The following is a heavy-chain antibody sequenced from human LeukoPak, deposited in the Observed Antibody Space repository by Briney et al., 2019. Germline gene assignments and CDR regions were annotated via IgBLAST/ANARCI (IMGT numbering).Heavy chain of an antibody. V-gene: IGHV1-18*01. CDR1: GYSFTTYG. CDR2: ISGHNGDT. Sequence: GASVKVSCKTSGYSFTTYGVSWVRQAPGQGLEWIAWISGHNGDTNYIQKLQGRVTLTADTSTNTAYMELRSLRSDDTAVYYCARDPLADAYTDYDFFDYWGQGTLVTVSS. J-gene: IGHJ4*02. CDR3: ARDPLADAYTDYDFFDY. D-gene: IGHD4-17*01.